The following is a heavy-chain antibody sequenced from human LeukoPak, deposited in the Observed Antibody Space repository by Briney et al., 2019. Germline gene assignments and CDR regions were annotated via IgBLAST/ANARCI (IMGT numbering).Heavy chain of an antibody. Sequence: PSETLSLTCAVYGGSFSGYYWSWIRQPPGKGLEWIGEINHSGSTNYNPSLKSRVTTSVDTSKNQFSLKLSSVTAADTAVYYCARGRALRFLEWLLGFDYWGQGTLVTVSS. CDR2: INHSGST. J-gene: IGHJ4*02. V-gene: IGHV4-34*01. CDR3: ARGRALRFLEWLLGFDY. D-gene: IGHD3-3*01. CDR1: GGSFSGYY.